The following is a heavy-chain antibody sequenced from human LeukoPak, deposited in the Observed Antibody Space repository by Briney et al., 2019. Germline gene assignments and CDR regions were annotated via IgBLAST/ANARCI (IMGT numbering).Heavy chain of an antibody. V-gene: IGHV4-59*11. J-gene: IGHJ5*02. CDR3: ARDGSFPGSPNNWLDP. CDR1: GGSIGSHY. CDR2: IYYDGNT. Sequence: SETLSLTCTVSGGSIGSHYWRWIRQPPRKGLEWIGYIYYDGNTNYNPSLKSRVNISVDTSKNQFSLKLSSVTAADTAVYYCARDGSFPGSPNNWLDPWGQGTLVTVSS. D-gene: IGHD2-2*01.